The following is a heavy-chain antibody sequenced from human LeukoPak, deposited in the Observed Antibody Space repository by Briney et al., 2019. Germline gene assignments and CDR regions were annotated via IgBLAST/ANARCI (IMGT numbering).Heavy chain of an antibody. V-gene: IGHV3-21*01. CDR3: ARGRYYDSSGTPFWGGYFDY. J-gene: IGHJ4*02. CDR2: ISSSSSYI. D-gene: IGHD3-22*01. Sequence: PGGSLRLSCAASGFTFSSYSMNWVRQAPGKGLEWVSSISSSSSYIYYADSVKGRFTISRDNAKNSLYLQMNSLRAEDTAVYYCARGRYYDSSGTPFWGGYFDYWGQGTLVTVSS. CDR1: GFTFSSYS.